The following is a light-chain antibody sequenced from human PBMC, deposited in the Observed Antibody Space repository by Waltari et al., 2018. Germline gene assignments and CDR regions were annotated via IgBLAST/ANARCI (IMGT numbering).Light chain of an antibody. V-gene: IGLV2-11*01. CDR2: DVT. CDR1: TGNVAVYNY. CDR3: CSYAGSYTLM. Sequence: QSALTQPRSVSGSPGQSVTISCTGSTGNVAVYNYVSWYQQHPGKTPKLIIYDVTQRPSGVPDRFSGSKSANTASLTISGLQTDDEADYYCCSYAGSYTLMFGGGTKVTVL. J-gene: IGLJ3*02.